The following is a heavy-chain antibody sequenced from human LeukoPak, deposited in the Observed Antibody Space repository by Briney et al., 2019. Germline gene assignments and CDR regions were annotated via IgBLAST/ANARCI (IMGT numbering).Heavy chain of an antibody. J-gene: IGHJ5*02. D-gene: IGHD3-22*01. V-gene: IGHV4-59*01. Sequence: SETLSLTCSVSGGSISSYYWSWIRQPPGKGLEWFGYIYYSGSTNYNPSLKSRVTISVDTSKNQFSLKLSSVTAADTAVYYCAREGPSSGYFVSWGQGTLVTVSS. CDR1: GGSISSYY. CDR2: IYYSGST. CDR3: AREGPSSGYFVS.